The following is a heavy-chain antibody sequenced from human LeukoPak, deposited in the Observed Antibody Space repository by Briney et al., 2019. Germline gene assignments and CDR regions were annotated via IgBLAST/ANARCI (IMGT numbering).Heavy chain of an antibody. CDR3: ARVQLERSGEPFDY. J-gene: IGHJ4*02. CDR2: ISSYNGNT. Sequence: ASVKVSCKASGYTFSSDGISWVRQAPGQGLEWMGWISSYNGNTKYAEKLQGRVTMTTDTSTSTVYMELRSLRSDDTAVYYCARVQLERSGEPFDYWGQGTLVTVSS. D-gene: IGHD1-1*01. V-gene: IGHV1-18*01. CDR1: GYTFSSDG.